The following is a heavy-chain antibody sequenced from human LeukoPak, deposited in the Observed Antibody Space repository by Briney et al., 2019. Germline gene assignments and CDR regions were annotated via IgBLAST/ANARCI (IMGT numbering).Heavy chain of an antibody. Sequence: ASVKVFLKASGYTCNGYYMHWVRHVPGQGLEWMGWINPNSGGTNLAQNFQGRVTLTRDTSISSAYMELSRLRSDDTAVYYCGRVTFACSEPFDYWGPVPLVTVSS. CDR2: INPNSGGT. D-gene: IGHD3-10*02. CDR3: GRVTFACSEPFDY. V-gene: IGHV1-2*02. CDR1: GYTCNGYY. J-gene: IGHJ4*02.